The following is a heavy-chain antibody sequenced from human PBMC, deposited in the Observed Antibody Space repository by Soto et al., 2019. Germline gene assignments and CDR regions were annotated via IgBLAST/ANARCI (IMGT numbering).Heavy chain of an antibody. V-gene: IGHV1-2*04. CDR2: INPNSGGT. D-gene: IGHD6-6*01. CDR3: ARSLYSSSSLPLDY. CDR1: GYTFTGYY. J-gene: IGHJ4*02. Sequence: ASVKVSCKASGYTFTGYYMHWVRQAPGQGFEWMGWINPNSGGTNYAQKFQGWVTMTRDTSISTAYMELSRLRSDDTAVYYCARSLYSSSSLPLDYWGQGTLVTVSS.